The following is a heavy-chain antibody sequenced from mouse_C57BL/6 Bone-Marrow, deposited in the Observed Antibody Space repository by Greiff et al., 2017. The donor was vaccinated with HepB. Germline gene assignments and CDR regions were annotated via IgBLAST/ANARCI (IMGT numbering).Heavy chain of an antibody. Sequence: EVPVVESGGGLVQPKGSLKLSCAASGFTFNTYAMHWVRQAPGKGLEWVARIRSKSSNYATYYADSVKDRFNNSSNDSQSMLYLQKNNLKNENTAMYYVVKGYDYDWDYYVIDYWGQGTSVTVSS. V-gene: IGHV10-3*01. J-gene: IGHJ4*01. CDR3: VKGYDYDWDYYVIDY. CDR2: IRSKSSNYAT. D-gene: IGHD2-4*01. CDR1: GFTFNTYA.